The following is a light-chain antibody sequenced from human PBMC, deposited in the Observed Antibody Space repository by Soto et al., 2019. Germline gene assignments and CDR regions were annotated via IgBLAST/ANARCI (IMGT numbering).Light chain of an antibody. CDR2: GAS. V-gene: IGKV3-20*01. J-gene: IGKJ1*01. CDR3: QQYGSTPRT. Sequence: EIVLTQSPGTLSLSPGERATLSCRASQSVSSSYLAWYQQKPGQAPRLLIYGASNRATGIPDRFSGSGSGTDFSLTIIRLEPEDFEVYYCQQYGSTPRTFGQGTKVDIK. CDR1: QSVSSSY.